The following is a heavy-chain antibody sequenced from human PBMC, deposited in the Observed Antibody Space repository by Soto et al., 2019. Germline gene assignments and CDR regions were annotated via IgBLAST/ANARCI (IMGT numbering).Heavy chain of an antibody. D-gene: IGHD6-19*01. Sequence: SGTLALTCTASGGSICSYDWGGILQPPGKGLEWIGYIYYSGSTNYNPSLKSRVTISVDTSKNQFSLKLSSVTAADTAVYYCARGIEGWYQGRYYYGMDVWGQGTTVTVSS. CDR1: GGSICSYD. J-gene: IGHJ6*02. V-gene: IGHV4-59*08. CDR3: ARGIEGWYQGRYYYGMDV. CDR2: IYYSGST.